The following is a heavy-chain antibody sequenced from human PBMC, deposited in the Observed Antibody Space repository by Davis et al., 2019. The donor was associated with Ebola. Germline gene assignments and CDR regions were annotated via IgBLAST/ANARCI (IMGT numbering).Heavy chain of an antibody. Sequence: ESLKISCAASGFTFSSYWMSWVRQAPGKGLEWIGYIYYSGSTNYNPSLKSRVTISVDTSKNQFSLKLSSVTAADTAVYYCAREGLVGDYYYGMDVWGQGTTVTVSS. V-gene: IGHV4-59*12. CDR2: IYYSGST. CDR3: AREGLVGDYYYGMDV. CDR1: GFTFSSYW. D-gene: IGHD6-6*01. J-gene: IGHJ6*02.